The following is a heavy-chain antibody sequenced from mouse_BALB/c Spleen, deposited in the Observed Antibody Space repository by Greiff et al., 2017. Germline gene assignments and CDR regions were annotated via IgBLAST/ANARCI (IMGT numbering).Heavy chain of an antibody. CDR2: INPSNGGT. CDR3: TREGYGNYLFAY. D-gene: IGHD2-1*01. CDR1: GYTFTSYY. V-gene: IGHV1S81*02. J-gene: IGHJ3*01. Sequence: QVQLKQSGAELVKPGASVKLSCKASGYTFTSYYMYWVKQRPGQGLEWIGEINPSNGGTNFNEKFKSKATLTVDKSSSTAYMQLSSLTSEDSAVYYCTREGYGNYLFAYWGQGTLVTVSA.